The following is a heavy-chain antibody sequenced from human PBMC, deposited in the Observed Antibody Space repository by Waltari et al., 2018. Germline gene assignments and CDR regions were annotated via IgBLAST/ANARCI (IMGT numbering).Heavy chain of an antibody. CDR1: GFTFSSYG. V-gene: IGHV3-30*02. J-gene: IGHJ2*01. CDR3: ASSRGWHSDWYFDL. D-gene: IGHD6-19*01. Sequence: QVQLVESGGGVVQPGGSLRLSCAASGFTFSSYGMHWVRQAPGTGLEWVAFIRYDGSNKYYEDSVKGRFTISRDNSKNTLYLQMNSLRAEDTAVYYCASSRGWHSDWYFDLWGRGTLVTVSS. CDR2: IRYDGSNK.